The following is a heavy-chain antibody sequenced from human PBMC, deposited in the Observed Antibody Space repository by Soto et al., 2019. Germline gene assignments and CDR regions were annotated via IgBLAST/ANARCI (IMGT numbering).Heavy chain of an antibody. CDR3: ARGSLYCSSTSCYSYYFDY. V-gene: IGHV4-34*01. Sequence: SETLSLTCAVYGGSFSGYCWSWIRQPPGKGLEWIGEINHSGSTNYNPSLKSRVTISVDTSKNQFSLKLSSVTAADTAVYYCARGSLYCSSTSCYSYYFDYWGQGTLVTVSS. D-gene: IGHD2-2*01. CDR1: GGSFSGYC. CDR2: INHSGST. J-gene: IGHJ4*02.